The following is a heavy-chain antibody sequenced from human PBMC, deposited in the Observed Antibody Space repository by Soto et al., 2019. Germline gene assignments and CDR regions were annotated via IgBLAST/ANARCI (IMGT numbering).Heavy chain of an antibody. J-gene: IGHJ4*02. D-gene: IGHD2-15*01. CDR3: VRTSLVVAAATREDY. CDR1: GFTFSSYW. V-gene: IGHV3-74*01. CDR2: INSDGSST. Sequence: EVQLVESGGGLVQPGGSLRLSCAASGFTFSSYWMHWVRQAPGKGLVWVSRINSDGSSTSYADSVKGRFNISRDNAKNTLYLQMHSLRAEDTAVYYCVRTSLVVAAATREDYRGQGTLVTVSS.